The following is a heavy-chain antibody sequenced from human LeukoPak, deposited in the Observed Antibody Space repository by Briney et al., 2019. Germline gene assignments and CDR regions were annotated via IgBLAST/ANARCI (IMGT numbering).Heavy chain of an antibody. J-gene: IGHJ5*02. V-gene: IGHV3-23*01. CDR2: IGGNGVST. Sequence: GGSLRLSCAASGFTFSNHAMNWVRQTPGKGLEWVSIIGGNGVSTYYADSVKGRFTISRDNSKDTLYLQMNSLSAEDTAVYYCARCTKYTTGWCNWFDPWGQGTLVTVSS. CDR1: GFTFSNHA. D-gene: IGHD6-19*01. CDR3: ARCTKYTTGWCNWFDP.